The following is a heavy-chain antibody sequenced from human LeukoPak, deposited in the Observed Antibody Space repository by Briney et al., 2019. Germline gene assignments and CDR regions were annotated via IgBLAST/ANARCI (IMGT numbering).Heavy chain of an antibody. CDR3: ARAYLRENYYYYYMDV. Sequence: SVKVSCKASGGTFSSYAISWVRQAPGQGLEWMGGIIPIFGTANYAQKFQGRVTITTDESTSTAYMELSNLRSEDTAVYYCARAYLRENYYYYYMDVWGKGTTVTVS. CDR1: GGTFSSYA. J-gene: IGHJ6*03. CDR2: IIPIFGTA. V-gene: IGHV1-69*05. D-gene: IGHD4-17*01.